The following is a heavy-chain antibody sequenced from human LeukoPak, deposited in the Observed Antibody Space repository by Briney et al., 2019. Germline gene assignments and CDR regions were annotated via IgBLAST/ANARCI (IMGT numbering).Heavy chain of an antibody. D-gene: IGHD1-26*01. V-gene: IGHV3-48*04. CDR3: ASGMRVGPNI. J-gene: IGHJ4*02. Sequence: GGSLXLSCAASGFTFGPYTMNWVRQAPGKGXEWVSYISSSSDTIYYADSVKGRFTISRDNGKNSLYLQMNSLRAEDTAVYYCASGMRVGPNIWGQGTLVTVSS. CDR1: GFTFGPYT. CDR2: ISSSSDTI.